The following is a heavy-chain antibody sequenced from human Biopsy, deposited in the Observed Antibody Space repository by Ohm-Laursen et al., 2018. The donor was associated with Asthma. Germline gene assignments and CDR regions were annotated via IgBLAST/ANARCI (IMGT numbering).Heavy chain of an antibody. CDR2: ISVYNGNT. CDR1: GYTFNSAG. J-gene: IGHJ6*02. D-gene: IGHD3-10*01. Sequence: ATVKISCKTSGYTFNSAGITWVRQAPGQGLEWMGWISVYNGNTRVAQKLQDRVTMITDTSTSTAYMELRSLRSDDTAVYFCARAVDYSHYYGIDVWGQGTTVTVS. CDR3: ARAVDYSHYYGIDV. V-gene: IGHV1-18*01.